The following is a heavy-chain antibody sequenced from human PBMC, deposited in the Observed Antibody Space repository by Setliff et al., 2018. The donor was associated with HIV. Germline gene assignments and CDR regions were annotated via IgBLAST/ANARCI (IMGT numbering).Heavy chain of an antibody. J-gene: IGHJ4*02. V-gene: IGHV4-30-2*01. CDR3: ASSKGRLVIPAFDY. D-gene: IGHD3-9*01. Sequence: PSETLSLTCTVSGYSWSWIRQPPGKGLEWIGYIYHSGSTYYNPSLKSRVTISVDRSKNQFSLKLSSVTAADTAVYYCASSKGRLVIPAFDYWGQGTLVTVSS. CDR2: IYHSGST. CDR1: GYS.